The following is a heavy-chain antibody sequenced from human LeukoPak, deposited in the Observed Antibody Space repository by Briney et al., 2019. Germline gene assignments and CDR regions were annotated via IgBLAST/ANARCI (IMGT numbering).Heavy chain of an antibody. CDR1: GFTFSSYG. CDR3: AREADCSGGSCYRGAFDI. CDR2: IWYDGSND. Sequence: QPGRSLRLSCAASGFTFSSYGMHWVRQAPGKGLEWVAAIWYDGSNDYYADSVKGRFTISRDNSKNTLSLQMNSLRAEDTAVYYCAREADCSGGSCYRGAFDIWGQGTMVTVSS. J-gene: IGHJ3*02. V-gene: IGHV3-33*01. D-gene: IGHD2-15*01.